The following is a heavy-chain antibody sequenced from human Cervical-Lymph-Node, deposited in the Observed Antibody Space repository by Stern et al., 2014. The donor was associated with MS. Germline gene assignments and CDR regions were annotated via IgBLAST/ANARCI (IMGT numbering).Heavy chain of an antibody. CDR3: ARGFSYGCDY. CDR1: GYTFTVNY. Sequence: VQLVQSGAEVKKPGASVKVSCKASGYTFTVNYIYWVRQAPGQGLEWMGRIDPNFGGTNYAQKFQGRVTMTRDTSINTAYMELSRLEYDDTAVYYCARGFSYGCDYWGQGTLVTVSS. V-gene: IGHV1-2*06. CDR2: IDPNFGGT. J-gene: IGHJ4*02. D-gene: IGHD5-18*01.